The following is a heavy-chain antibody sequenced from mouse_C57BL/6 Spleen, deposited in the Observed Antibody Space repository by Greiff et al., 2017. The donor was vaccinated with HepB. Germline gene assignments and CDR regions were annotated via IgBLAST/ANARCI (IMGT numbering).Heavy chain of an antibody. CDR3: ARRQIYYDYDRFAY. Sequence: QVQLKESGAELMKPGASVKLSCKATGYTFTGYWIEWVKQRPGNGLEWIGEILPGSGSTNYNEKFKGKATFTADTSSNTSYMQLSSLTTEDSAIYYCARRQIYYDYDRFAYWGQGTLVTVSA. CDR2: ILPGSGST. J-gene: IGHJ3*01. V-gene: IGHV1-9*01. CDR1: GYTFTGYW. D-gene: IGHD2-4*01.